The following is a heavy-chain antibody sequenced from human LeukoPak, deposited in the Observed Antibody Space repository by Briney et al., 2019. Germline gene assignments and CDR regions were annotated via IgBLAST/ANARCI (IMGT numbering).Heavy chain of an antibody. Sequence: GGSLRLSCAASGFIFSHHGMHWVRQAPGKGLEWVAVIWSDATNRFYADSVKGRFTISRDNSQNTVFLQMNSLRVKDTAIYYCARDAQGGFDYSNSLKYWGHGTLVTVSS. V-gene: IGHV3-33*01. D-gene: IGHD4-11*01. CDR2: IWSDATNR. CDR1: GFIFSHHG. CDR3: ARDAQGGFDYSNSLKY. J-gene: IGHJ4*01.